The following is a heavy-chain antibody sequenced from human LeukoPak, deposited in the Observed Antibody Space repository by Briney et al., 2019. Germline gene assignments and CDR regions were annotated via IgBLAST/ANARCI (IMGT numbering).Heavy chain of an antibody. CDR2: IIPIFGTA. V-gene: IGHV1-69*13. Sequence: VASVKVSCKASGYTFTSYGISWVRQAPGQGLEWMGGIIPIFGTANYAQKFQGRVTITADESTSTAYMELSSLRSEDTAVYYCASFSYYDFWSGYSWFDPWGQGTVVTVSS. J-gene: IGHJ5*02. CDR1: GYTFTSYG. D-gene: IGHD3-3*01. CDR3: ASFSYYDFWSGYSWFDP.